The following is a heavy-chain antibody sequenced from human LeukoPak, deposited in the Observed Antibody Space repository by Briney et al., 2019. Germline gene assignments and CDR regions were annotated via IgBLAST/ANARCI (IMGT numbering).Heavy chain of an antibody. CDR1: GFTFSSYE. Sequence: GGSLRLSCAASGFTFSSYEMNWVRQAPGKGLEWVSYISSSGSTIYYADSVKGRFTISRDNSKNTLYLQMNSLRAEDTAVYYCARAPLSGYSRGYYFDYWGQGTLVTVSS. D-gene: IGHD3-3*01. CDR3: ARAPLSGYSRGYYFDY. CDR2: ISSSGSTI. J-gene: IGHJ4*02. V-gene: IGHV3-48*03.